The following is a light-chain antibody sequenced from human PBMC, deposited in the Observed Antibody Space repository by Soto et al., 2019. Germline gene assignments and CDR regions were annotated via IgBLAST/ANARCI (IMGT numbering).Light chain of an antibody. CDR2: DAS. Sequence: EIVLTQSPGTLSLFPGERATLSCRASSSVSYYLAWYQQKPGQAPRLLIYDASNRATGIPARFSGSGSRTEFTLIISSRQHEDFAFYYCQQRNDSSWTFGQGTRVEIE. V-gene: IGKV3-11*01. CDR1: SSVSYY. J-gene: IGKJ1*01. CDR3: QQRNDSSWT.